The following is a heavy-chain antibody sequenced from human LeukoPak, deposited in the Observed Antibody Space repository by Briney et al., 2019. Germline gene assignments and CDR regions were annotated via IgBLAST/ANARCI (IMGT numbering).Heavy chain of an antibody. D-gene: IGHD2-15*01. J-gene: IGHJ4*02. Sequence: ASVKVSCKASGYTLTTYDITWVREAAGQGLEWMGWMNPSSGDTGSQPKFQGRVTLTKNTSINTAYMELSSLTPEDTAVYYCARARTMRGPETPPYYFDYWGRGTLVTVSS. CDR2: MNPSSGDT. CDR3: ARARTMRGPETPPYYFDY. CDR1: GYTLTTYD. V-gene: IGHV1-8*03.